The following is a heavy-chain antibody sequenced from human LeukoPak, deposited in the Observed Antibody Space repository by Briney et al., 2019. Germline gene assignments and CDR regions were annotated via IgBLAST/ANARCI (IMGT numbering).Heavy chain of an antibody. V-gene: IGHV4-31*03. J-gene: IGHJ4*02. CDR1: GASISSLDYY. D-gene: IGHD2-8*01. Sequence: SETLSLTCSVSGASISSLDYYWTWIRHHPGKGLEWIGYIHNSGATYYNPSLKSRVTMSVDTSNHQFSLNLNSVTAADTAVYYCAGKPNAIYYFDYWGQGSLVTVSS. CDR3: AGKPNAIYYFDY. CDR2: IHNSGAT.